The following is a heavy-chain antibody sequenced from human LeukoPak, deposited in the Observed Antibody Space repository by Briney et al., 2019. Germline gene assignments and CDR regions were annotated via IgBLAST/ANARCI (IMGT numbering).Heavy chain of an antibody. CDR2: INPNGGGT. CDR3: ARDGGNSGFDY. D-gene: IGHD4-23*01. CDR1: GYSFTDYY. Sequence: GASVKVSCRASGYSFTDYYIHWVRQAPGQGLEWMGWINPNGGGTKFAQKFQGRVTMTGDTSISTAYMELSRLTSDDTAAYYCARDGGNSGFDYWGQGTLVTVSS. J-gene: IGHJ4*02. V-gene: IGHV1-2*02.